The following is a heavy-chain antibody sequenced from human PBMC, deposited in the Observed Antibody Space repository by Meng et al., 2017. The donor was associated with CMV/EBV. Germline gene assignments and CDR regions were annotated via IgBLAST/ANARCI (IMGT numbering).Heavy chain of an antibody. CDR2: INSDGSST. CDR1: GFTFSSYW. Sequence: GGSLRPSCAASGFTFSSYWMHWVRQAPGKGLVWVSRINSDGSSTSYADSVKGRFTISRDNAKNTLYLQMNSLRAEDTAVYYCARDPRDGYNLPLDYWGQGTLVTVSS. CDR3: ARDPRDGYNLPLDY. J-gene: IGHJ4*02. D-gene: IGHD5-24*01. V-gene: IGHV3-74*01.